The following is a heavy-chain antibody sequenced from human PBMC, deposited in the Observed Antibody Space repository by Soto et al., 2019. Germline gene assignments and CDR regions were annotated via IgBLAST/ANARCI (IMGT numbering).Heavy chain of an antibody. CDR3: ARGGSHYDFWSGYYGYYYYYGMDV. CDR2: IYYSGST. D-gene: IGHD3-3*01. V-gene: IGHV4-59*01. J-gene: IGHJ6*02. Sequence: SETLSLTCTVSGGSISSYYWSWIRQPPGKGLEWIGYIYYSGSTNCNPSLKSRVTISVDTSKNQFSLKLSSVTAADTAVYYCARGGSHYDFWSGYYGYYYYYGMDVWGQGATVTVSS. CDR1: GGSISSYY.